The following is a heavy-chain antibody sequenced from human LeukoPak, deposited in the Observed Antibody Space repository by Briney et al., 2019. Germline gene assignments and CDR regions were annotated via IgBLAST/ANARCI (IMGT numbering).Heavy chain of an antibody. V-gene: IGHV3-23*01. CDR3: ALYCSGGSCYSMGGAFDI. J-gene: IGHJ3*02. CDR1: GFTFSSYS. D-gene: IGHD2-15*01. CDR2: ISGNGDST. Sequence: PGGSLRLSCAASGFTFSSYSMNWVRQAPGKGLEWVSAISGNGDSTYYVDSVKGRFTISRDNSKNTLYLQMNSLRAEDTAVYYCALYCSGGSCYSMGGAFDIWGQGTVVTVPS.